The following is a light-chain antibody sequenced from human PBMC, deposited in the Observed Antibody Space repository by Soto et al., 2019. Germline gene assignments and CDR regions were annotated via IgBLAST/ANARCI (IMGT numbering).Light chain of an antibody. J-gene: IGKJ2*01. CDR1: QTFGSTY. Sequence: ESVLTQSQGTLSLSPGERVTLSCRASQTFGSTYLAWYQQRPGQSPRLLIYGASRRASVIPDRFRGSGSGTDFTLTISRLEPEDFAVYYCQQFGTSPLYTFGQGTKLEIK. CDR2: GAS. CDR3: QQFGTSPLYT. V-gene: IGKV3-20*01.